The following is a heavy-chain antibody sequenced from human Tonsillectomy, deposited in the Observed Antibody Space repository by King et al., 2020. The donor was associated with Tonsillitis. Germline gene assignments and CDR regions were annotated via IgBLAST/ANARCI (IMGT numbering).Heavy chain of an antibody. CDR2: IYPGDSHT. V-gene: IGHV5-51*01. CDR3: ARQDEVTTMLDY. CDR1: GYTFTTYY. D-gene: IGHD4-17*01. J-gene: IGHJ4*02. Sequence: VQLVQSGGEVKEPGESLKISCKGSGYTFTTYYIGWVRQMPGKGLEWMGIIYPGDSHTRYSPSFQGQVTISVDKSINTAYLQWSTLKASDTAMYYCARQDEVTTMLDYWGQGTLVTVSS.